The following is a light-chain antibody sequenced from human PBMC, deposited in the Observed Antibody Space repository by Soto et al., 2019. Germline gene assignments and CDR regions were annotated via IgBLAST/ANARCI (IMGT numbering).Light chain of an antibody. CDR2: DAS. CDR3: QQYGSASIT. V-gene: IGKV3-11*01. J-gene: IGKJ5*01. CDR1: QSVSSH. Sequence: EIVLTQSPATLSLSPGERATLSCRASQSVSSHLAWYQQKPGQAPRLLIYDASNRATGIPARFSGSGSGTDFTLTISSLEPEDFAVYYCQQYGSASITFGQGTRLEIK.